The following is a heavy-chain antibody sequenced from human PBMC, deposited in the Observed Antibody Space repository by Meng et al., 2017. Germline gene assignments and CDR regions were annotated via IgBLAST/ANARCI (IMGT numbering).Heavy chain of an antibody. J-gene: IGHJ4*02. CDR3: ARDMTLAAAMVY. V-gene: IGHV3-21*01. Sequence: EGQRLELGGGLVKPGGSLRLSRAASGFTFSSYSMNWVSQAPGKGLEWVSSISSSSSYIYYADSVKGRFTISRDNAKNSLYLQMNSLRAEDTAVYYCARDMTLAAAMVYWGQGTLVTVSS. CDR1: GFTFSSYS. CDR2: ISSSSSYI. D-gene: IGHD5-18*01.